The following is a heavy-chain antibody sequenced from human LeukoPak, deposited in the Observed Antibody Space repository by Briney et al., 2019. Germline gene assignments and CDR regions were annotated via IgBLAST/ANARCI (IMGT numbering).Heavy chain of an antibody. CDR1: GFTFSSYA. CDR2: ISYDGSNK. CDR3: AKAPSSGWYFQH. J-gene: IGHJ1*01. Sequence: GGSLRLSCAASGFTFSSYAMSWVRQAPGKGLEWVAVISYDGSNKYYADSVKGRFTISRDNSKNTLYLQMNSLRAEDTAVYYCAKAPSSGWYFQHWGQGTLVTVSS. V-gene: IGHV3-30*18. D-gene: IGHD6-19*01.